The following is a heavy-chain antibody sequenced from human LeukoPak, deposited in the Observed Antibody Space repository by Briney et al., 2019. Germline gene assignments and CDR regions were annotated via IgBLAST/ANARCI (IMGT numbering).Heavy chain of an antibody. CDR2: LLYDGNTK. J-gene: IGHJ6*03. CDR1: GFSLSNYG. D-gene: IGHD1-14*01. CDR3: ARDHRPEIQYYYMDV. Sequence: GGSLRLSCGASGFSLSNYGMHWVRQAPGKGLEWVAALLYDGNTKHYADSVRGRFTISRDISKNTFYVQMNSLTAEDTAVYYCARDHRPEIQYYYMDVWGKGTTVAVSS. V-gene: IGHV3-33*01.